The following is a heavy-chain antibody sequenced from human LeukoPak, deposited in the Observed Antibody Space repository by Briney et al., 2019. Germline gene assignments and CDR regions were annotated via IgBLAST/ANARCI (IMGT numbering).Heavy chain of an antibody. CDR1: GFTFSSYW. V-gene: IGHV3-7*04. CDR3: ARDEYLDSGVYYPPFDY. D-gene: IGHD3-22*01. Sequence: GGSLRLSCAASGFTFSSYWMSWVRQAPGKGLEWVANIKQDGSENYYVDSVKGRFTISRDNAKNSLFLQMNSLRAEDTAVYYCARDEYLDSGVYYPPFDYWGQGTLVTVSS. CDR2: IKQDGSEN. J-gene: IGHJ4*02.